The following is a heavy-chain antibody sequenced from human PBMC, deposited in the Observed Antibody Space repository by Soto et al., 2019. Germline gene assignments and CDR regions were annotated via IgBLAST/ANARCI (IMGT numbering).Heavy chain of an antibody. J-gene: IGHJ5*02. V-gene: IGHV1-3*01. Sequence: GASVKVSCTASGYTFTSYAMHWVRQAPGQRLEWMGWINAGNGNTKYSQKFQGRVTITRDTSASTAYMELSSLRSEDTAVYYCARGLLWPKGFWFDPWGQGTLVTVSS. D-gene: IGHD3-10*01. CDR3: ARGLLWPKGFWFDP. CDR1: GYTFTSYA. CDR2: INAGNGNT.